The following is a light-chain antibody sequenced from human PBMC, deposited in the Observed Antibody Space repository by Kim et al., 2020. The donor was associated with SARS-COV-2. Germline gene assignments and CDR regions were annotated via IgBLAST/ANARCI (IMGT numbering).Light chain of an antibody. V-gene: IGKV3-20*01. Sequence: SPGERATLSCRASQSVSSSYLAWYQQKPGQAPRRLIYGASSRATGIPDRFSGSGSGTDFTLTISRLEPEDFAVYYCQQYGSSPRTLGQGTKVDIK. CDR1: QSVSSSY. CDR2: GAS. CDR3: QQYGSSPRT. J-gene: IGKJ1*01.